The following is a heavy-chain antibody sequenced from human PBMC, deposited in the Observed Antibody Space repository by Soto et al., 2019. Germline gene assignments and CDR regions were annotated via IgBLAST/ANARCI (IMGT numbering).Heavy chain of an antibody. D-gene: IGHD2-2*01. V-gene: IGHV1-2*02. J-gene: IGHJ4*02. CDR3: ARDRRSCSSTSCYDVPDY. Sequence: QVQLVQSGAEVKKPGASVKVSCKASGYTFTGYYMHWVRQAPGQGLEWMGWINPNSGGTNYAQKCQGRVTMTRDTSISTAYMELSRLRSDDTAVYYCARDRRSCSSTSCYDVPDYWGQGTLVTVSS. CDR2: INPNSGGT. CDR1: GYTFTGYY.